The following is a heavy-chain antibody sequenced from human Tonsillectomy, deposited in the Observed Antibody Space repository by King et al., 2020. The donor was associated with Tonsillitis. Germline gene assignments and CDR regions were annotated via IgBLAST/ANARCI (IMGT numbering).Heavy chain of an antibody. J-gene: IGHJ4*02. Sequence: QLQESGPGLVKPSETLSLTCTVSGGSISSYYWTWLRQPPGKGLEWIGYIYYSGSTNYNPSLKSRVTISVDTSKNQFSLRLSSVTAADTAVYYCARGYSYGPLFDYWGQGTLVTVSS. D-gene: IGHD5-18*01. CDR1: GGSISSYY. CDR2: IYYSGST. CDR3: ARGYSYGPLFDY. V-gene: IGHV4-59*01.